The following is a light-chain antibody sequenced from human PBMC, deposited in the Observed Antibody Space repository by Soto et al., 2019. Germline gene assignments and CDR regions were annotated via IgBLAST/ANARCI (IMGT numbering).Light chain of an antibody. Sequence: EIVMTQSPSTLSVSPGERATLSCRASQTVSSNLAWYQQKRGQAPRLLIYGASTRATGIPARFSGSGSGTEFTLNISSLQSEDFAVYYCQQYNNWPPRNTFGQGTKVEIK. J-gene: IGKJ2*01. CDR2: GAS. CDR3: QQYNNWPPRNT. CDR1: QTVSSN. V-gene: IGKV3-15*01.